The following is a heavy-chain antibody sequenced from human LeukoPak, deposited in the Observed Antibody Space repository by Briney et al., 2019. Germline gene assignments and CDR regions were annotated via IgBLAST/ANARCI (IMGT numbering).Heavy chain of an antibody. CDR2: ISYDGSNK. CDR3: AKERKTGYSSGWYGHYYYGMDV. J-gene: IGHJ6*01. CDR1: GFTFSSYG. Sequence: GGSLTLFCAASGFTFSSYGMHWVRQAPGKGLEWVAVISYDGSNKYYADSVKGRFTINRGNSKNTLYLQMNSLRAEDTAVYYCAKERKTGYSSGWYGHYYYGMDVWGERPTYPVSS. V-gene: IGHV3-30*18. D-gene: IGHD6-19*01.